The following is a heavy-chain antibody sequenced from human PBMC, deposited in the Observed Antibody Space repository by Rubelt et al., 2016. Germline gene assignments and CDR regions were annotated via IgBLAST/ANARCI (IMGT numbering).Heavy chain of an antibody. Sequence: QLQLQESGPGLVKPSETLSLTCTVSGGSISSNSYYWGWIRQPPGKGLEWIGSFYYSGSTYYTPSLKSRVTISVDTSKNQFSLKLSSVTAADTAVYYCARDGDYYYGAFDIWGQGTMVTVSS. J-gene: IGHJ3*02. CDR1: GGSISSNSYY. CDR3: ARDGDYYYGAFDI. V-gene: IGHV4-39*07. CDR2: FYYSGST. D-gene: IGHD3-22*01.